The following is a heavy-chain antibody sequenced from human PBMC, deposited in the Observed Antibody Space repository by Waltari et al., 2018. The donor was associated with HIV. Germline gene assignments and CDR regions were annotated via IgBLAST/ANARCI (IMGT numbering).Heavy chain of an antibody. D-gene: IGHD1-26*01. Sequence: QVQLVQSGAEVKKPGSSVRVSCKASADTFRKVVVNWGLQAPGQGLEWMGRVIPLLGPTYNGQEFKGSLTITADRSTITAYKKLMGLKSEDTVIYYCAEWARLGAHEYCGLYVWGQGTTVIVSS. CDR2: VIPLLGPT. CDR1: ADTFRKVV. CDR3: AEWARLGAHEYCGLYV. J-gene: IGHJ6*02. V-gene: IGHV1-69*04.